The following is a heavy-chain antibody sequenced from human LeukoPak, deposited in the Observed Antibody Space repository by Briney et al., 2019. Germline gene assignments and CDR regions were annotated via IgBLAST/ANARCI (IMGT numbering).Heavy chain of an antibody. V-gene: IGHV3-23*01. Sequence: KTGGSLRLSCAASGFTFSNYAMSWVRQAPGKGLEWVSTLSGSGGRICYADSVKGRFTISRDNSKNTLYLQINSLRAEDTAVYYCVSSMVSIEGFFNSWGQGTLVTVSS. D-gene: IGHD4/OR15-4a*01. CDR3: VSSMVSIEGFFNS. J-gene: IGHJ4*02. CDR2: LSGSGGRI. CDR1: GFTFSNYA.